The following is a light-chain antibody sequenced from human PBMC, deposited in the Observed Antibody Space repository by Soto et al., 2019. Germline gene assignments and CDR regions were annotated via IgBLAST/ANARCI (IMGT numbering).Light chain of an antibody. Sequence: DIMMTQSPLSLPVTPGEPASISCRSNQSLLHNNGYNYLDWYMQKPGQSPQLLIYLGSNRASGVPDRFSGSGSGTDFTLKISRVEAADVGVYYCMQALQSLTVGKGTRLENK. J-gene: IGKJ5*01. V-gene: IGKV2-28*01. CDR1: QSLLHNNGYNY. CDR2: LGS. CDR3: MQALQSLT.